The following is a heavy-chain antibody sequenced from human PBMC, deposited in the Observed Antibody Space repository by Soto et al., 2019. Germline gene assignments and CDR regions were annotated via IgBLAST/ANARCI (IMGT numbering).Heavy chain of an antibody. D-gene: IGHD2-15*01. Sequence: GGSLRLSCAASGFTVSSNYMSWVRQAPGKGLEWVSVIYSGGSTYYADSVKGRFTISRDNSENTLYLQMNSLRAEDTAVYYCAGTCSGGTCSFDYGGKGTLVTFSS. CDR1: GFTVSSNY. J-gene: IGHJ4*02. CDR2: IYSGGST. CDR3: AGTCSGGTCSFDY. V-gene: IGHV3-66*01.